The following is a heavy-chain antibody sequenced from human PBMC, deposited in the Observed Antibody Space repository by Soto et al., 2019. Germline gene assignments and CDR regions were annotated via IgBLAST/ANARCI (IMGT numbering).Heavy chain of an antibody. CDR2: IWYDGSNK. Sequence: GGSLRLSCAASGFPFSSYGMHWVRQAPGKGLEWVAVIWYDGSNKYYADSVKGRFTISRDNSKNTLYLQMNSLRAEDTAVYYCARGSPQLPQPLALSFDPWGQGTLVTVSS. CDR1: GFPFSSYG. D-gene: IGHD2-2*01. J-gene: IGHJ5*02. V-gene: IGHV3-33*01. CDR3: ARGSPQLPQPLALSFDP.